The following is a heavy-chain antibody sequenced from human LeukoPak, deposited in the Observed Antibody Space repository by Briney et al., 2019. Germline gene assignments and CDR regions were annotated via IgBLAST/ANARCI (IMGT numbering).Heavy chain of an antibody. V-gene: IGHV4-30-4*08. CDR2: IYYSGST. CDR1: GGSISSGNYY. J-gene: IGHJ5*02. Sequence: SQTLPLTCSVSGGSISSGNYYWAWIRQPPEKGLEWIGYIYYSGSTYYNPSLKSRINISVDTSKNQFSLKLSSVTAADTAVYYCARGPKNSGSSFDPWGQGTLVTVSS. D-gene: IGHD1-7*01. CDR3: ARGPKNSGSSFDP.